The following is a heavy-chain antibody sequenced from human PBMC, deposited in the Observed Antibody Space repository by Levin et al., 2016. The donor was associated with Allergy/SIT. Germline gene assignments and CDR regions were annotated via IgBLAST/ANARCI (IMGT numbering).Heavy chain of an antibody. J-gene: IGHJ6*03. CDR2: IDPSDSYT. CDR3: ARLQAVAGPAYYYYYMDV. V-gene: IGHV5-10-1*01. Sequence: KVSCKGSGYSFTSYWISWVRQMPGKGLEWMGRIDPSDSYTNYSPSFQGHVTISADKSISTAYLQWSSLKASDTAMYYCARLQAVAGPAYYYYYMDVWGKGTTVTVSS. CDR1: GYSFTSYW. D-gene: IGHD6-19*01.